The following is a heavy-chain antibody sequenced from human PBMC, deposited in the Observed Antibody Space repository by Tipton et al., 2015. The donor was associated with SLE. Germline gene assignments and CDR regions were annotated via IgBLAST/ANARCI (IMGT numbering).Heavy chain of an antibody. CDR1: GGSISSGSYY. CDR3: ARGFYETGSFQH. J-gene: IGHJ1*01. CDR2: IYTSGST. D-gene: IGHD5/OR15-5a*01. Sequence: TLSLTCTVSGGSISSGSYYWSWIRQPAGKGLEWIGHIYTSGSTYYNPSLKSRVTISVDTSKNQFSLKLSSVTATDTAVYYCARGFYETGSFQHWGQGTLVTVSS. V-gene: IGHV4-61*09.